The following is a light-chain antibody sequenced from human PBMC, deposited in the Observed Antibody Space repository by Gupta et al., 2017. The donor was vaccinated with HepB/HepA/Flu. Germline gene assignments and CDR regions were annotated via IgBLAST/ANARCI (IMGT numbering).Light chain of an antibody. CDR1: SSDVGGYNY. CDR2: DVS. J-gene: IGLJ2*01. V-gene: IGLV2-11*01. CDR3: CSYAGSVVV. Sequence: QSALPQPRSVSGSPGQSVTISCTGTSSDVGGYNYVSWYQQHPGKAPKLMIYDVSKRPSGVPDRFSGSKSGNTASLTISGLQAEDEADYYCCSYAGSVVVFGGGTKLTVL.